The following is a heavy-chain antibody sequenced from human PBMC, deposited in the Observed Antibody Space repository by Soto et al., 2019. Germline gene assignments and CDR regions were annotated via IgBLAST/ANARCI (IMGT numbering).Heavy chain of an antibody. CDR1: GGSFSGYY. CDR3: ARGQRDYGDYVLDY. V-gene: IGHV4-34*01. CDR2: INHSGST. D-gene: IGHD4-17*01. J-gene: IGHJ4*02. Sequence: SDTLSLXCAVYGGSFSGYYWGWIRQPPGKGLEWIGEINHSGSTNYNPSLKSRVTISVDTSKNQFSLKLSSVTAADTAVYYCARGQRDYGDYVLDYWGQGTLVTVSS.